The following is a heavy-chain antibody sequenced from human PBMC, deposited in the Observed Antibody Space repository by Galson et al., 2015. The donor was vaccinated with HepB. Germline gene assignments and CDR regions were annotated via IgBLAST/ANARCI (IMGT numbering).Heavy chain of an antibody. CDR2: ISSSSSYI. CDR3: ARVVATIEGYYYGMDV. Sequence: SLRLSCAASGFTFSSYSMNWVRQAPGKGLEWVSSISSSSSYIYYADSVKCRFTISRDNAKNSLYLQMNSLRAEDTAVYYCARVVATIEGYYYGMDVWGQGTTVTVSS. J-gene: IGHJ6*02. CDR1: GFTFSSYS. D-gene: IGHD5-12*01. V-gene: IGHV3-21*01.